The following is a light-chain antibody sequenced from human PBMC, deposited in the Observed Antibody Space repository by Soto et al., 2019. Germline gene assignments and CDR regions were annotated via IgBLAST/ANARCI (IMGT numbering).Light chain of an antibody. CDR3: QQRNNWPPWT. CDR1: QSVSSSY. Sequence: EIVLTQSPGTLSLSPGERATLSCRASQSVSSSYLAWYQQKPGQAPGLLIYGASRRATGIPDRFSGSGSGTDFTLTISRLEPEDFAVYYCQQRNNWPPWTFGQGTKVDIK. V-gene: IGKV3D-20*02. J-gene: IGKJ1*01. CDR2: GAS.